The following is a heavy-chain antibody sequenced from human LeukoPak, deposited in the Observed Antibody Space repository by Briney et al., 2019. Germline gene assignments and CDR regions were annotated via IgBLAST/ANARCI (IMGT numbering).Heavy chain of an antibody. Sequence: SETLSLTCTVSGGSISSYYWSWIRQPPGKGLEWIGYIYYSGSTDYNPSLKSRVTISVDTSKNQFSLKLSSVTAADTAVYYCARPSTGYCSSTSCYGGYAFDIWGQGTMVTVSS. D-gene: IGHD2-2*01. CDR1: GGSISSYY. J-gene: IGHJ3*02. CDR2: IYYSGST. V-gene: IGHV4-59*08. CDR3: ARPSTGYCSSTSCYGGYAFDI.